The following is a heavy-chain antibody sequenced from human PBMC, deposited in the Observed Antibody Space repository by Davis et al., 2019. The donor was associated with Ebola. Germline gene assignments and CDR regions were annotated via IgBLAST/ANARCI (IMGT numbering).Heavy chain of an antibody. D-gene: IGHD1-7*01. CDR3: VTDPTYGWQLLFDY. CDR2: IRSKNDGGTT. V-gene: IGHV3-15*07. Sequence: GGSLRLSCAASGFTFRTYAMNWVRQAPGKGLEWVGRIRSKNDGGTTDYAAPVKGRFTISRDDSRSTLYLQMNSLKTEDTAVYYCVTDPTYGWQLLFDYWGQGTRVTVSS. CDR1: GFTFRTYA. J-gene: IGHJ4*02.